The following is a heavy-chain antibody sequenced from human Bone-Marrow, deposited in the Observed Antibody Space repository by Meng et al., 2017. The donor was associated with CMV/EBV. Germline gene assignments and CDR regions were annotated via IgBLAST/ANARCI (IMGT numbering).Heavy chain of an antibody. J-gene: IGHJ4*02. D-gene: IGHD3-22*01. CDR2: IDPSSGGT. CDR1: RYLSTDPT. CDR3: AREGQVSGYSLPLDR. Sequence: KSPRSLLKISRTPTRYLSTDPTRHRVRHAPGQGPACGAWIDPSSGGTHYAQKCQGRVTVTRDASITTVYMELRRLRFNDTAVYFCAREGQVSGYSLPLDRWGQGTLVTVSS. V-gene: IGHV1-2*02.